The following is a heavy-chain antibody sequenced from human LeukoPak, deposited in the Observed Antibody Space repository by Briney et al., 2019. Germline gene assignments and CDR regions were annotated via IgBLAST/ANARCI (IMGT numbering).Heavy chain of an antibody. Sequence: KSGGSLRLSCAASGFTFTSYNMNWVRQAPGKGLEWVSSISSSTTYIYYADSVKGRFTISRDNAKNSLYLQMDSLRAEDTAMYYCARAGALDIWGQGTMVTVSS. J-gene: IGHJ3*02. V-gene: IGHV3-21*01. CDR2: ISSSTTYI. CDR1: GFTFTSYN. CDR3: ARAGALDI.